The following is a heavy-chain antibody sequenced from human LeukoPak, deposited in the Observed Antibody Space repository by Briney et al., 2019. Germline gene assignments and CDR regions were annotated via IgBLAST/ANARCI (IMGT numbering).Heavy chain of an antibody. Sequence: GGSLRLSCAASGFTFSSYAMSWVRQAPGKGLEWVSAISGSGGSTYYADSVKGRFTISRDNSKNTLYLQMNSLRAEDTAVYYCAKDTSGGRAAAGTFFPITPVDYWGQGTLVTVSS. CDR1: GFTFSSYA. V-gene: IGHV3-23*01. J-gene: IGHJ4*02. D-gene: IGHD6-13*01. CDR3: AKDTSGGRAAAGTFFPITPVDY. CDR2: ISGSGGST.